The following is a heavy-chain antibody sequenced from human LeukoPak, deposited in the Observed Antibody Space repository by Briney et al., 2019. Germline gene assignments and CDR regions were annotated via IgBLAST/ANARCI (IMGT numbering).Heavy chain of an antibody. D-gene: IGHD6-6*01. CDR3: ARGGSSRPHYYGMDV. V-gene: IGHV4-61*02. J-gene: IGHJ6*02. CDR2: IYTSGST. CDR1: GGSLSSGSYY. Sequence: TLSLTCAVSGGSLSSGSYYRSWIRQPAGNGLEWIVRIYTSGSTNYNPPLKSRVTISVDTSNNQFSLKLSSVTAADMAVYYCARGGSSRPHYYGMDVWGQGTTVTVSS.